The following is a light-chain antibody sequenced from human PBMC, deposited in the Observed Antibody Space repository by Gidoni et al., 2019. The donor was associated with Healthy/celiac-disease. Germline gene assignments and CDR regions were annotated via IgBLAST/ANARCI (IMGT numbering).Light chain of an antibody. J-gene: IGKJ4*01. CDR3: QQVNSYRGT. CDR1: QGISSY. V-gene: IGKV1-9*01. CDR2: AAS. Sequence: DIQFTQSPSFLSASVGDRVTITCRASQGISSYLGWYQQKPGKAPKLLIYAASTLQSGGPSRFSGSGSGTEFTLTISSLQPEDFATYYCQQVNSYRGTFGGGTKVEIK.